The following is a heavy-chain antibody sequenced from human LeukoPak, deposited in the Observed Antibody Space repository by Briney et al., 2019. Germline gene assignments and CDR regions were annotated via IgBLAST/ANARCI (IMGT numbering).Heavy chain of an antibody. CDR2: IIPILGIA. V-gene: IGHV1-69*04. CDR1: GGTFSSYA. CDR3: ARVLLSRQQLLRGWVDY. D-gene: IGHD6-13*01. Sequence: SVKVSCKASGGTFSSYAISWVRQAPGQGLEWMGRIIPILGIAYYAQKFQGRVTITADKSTSTAYMELSSLRAEDTAVYYCARVLLSRQQLLRGWVDYWGQGTLVTVSS. J-gene: IGHJ4*02.